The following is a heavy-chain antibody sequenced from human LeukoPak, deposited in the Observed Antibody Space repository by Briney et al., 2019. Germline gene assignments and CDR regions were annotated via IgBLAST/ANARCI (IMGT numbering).Heavy chain of an antibody. J-gene: IGHJ4*02. CDR3: AIEMATIPNPDPFDY. V-gene: IGHV3-48*03. D-gene: IGHD5-24*01. CDR1: GFTFSSYE. CDR2: ISSSGSTI. Sequence: GGSLRLSCAASGFTFSSYEMNWVRQAPGKGLEWVSYISSSGSTIYYADSVKGRFTISRDNAKNSLYLQMNSLRAEDTAVYYCAIEMATIPNPDPFDYWGQGTLVTVSS.